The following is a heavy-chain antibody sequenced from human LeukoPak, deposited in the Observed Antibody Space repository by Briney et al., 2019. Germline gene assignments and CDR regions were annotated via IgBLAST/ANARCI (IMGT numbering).Heavy chain of an antibody. J-gene: IGHJ4*02. CDR3: AKVMYYYDSSGYSSGGYFDY. D-gene: IGHD3-22*01. V-gene: IGHV3-23*01. CDR2: ISGSSGST. Sequence: GGSLRLSCAASGFTFSSYAMSWVRQAPGKGLEWVSAISGSSGSTCYADSVKGRFTISRGNSKDTLYLQMNSLRAEDTAVYYCAKVMYYYDSSGYSSGGYFDYWGQGTLVTVSS. CDR1: GFTFSSYA.